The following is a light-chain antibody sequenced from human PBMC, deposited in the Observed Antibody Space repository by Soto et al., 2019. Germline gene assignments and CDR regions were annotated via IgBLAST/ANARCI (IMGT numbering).Light chain of an antibody. CDR3: SSYKTSNTYV. J-gene: IGLJ1*01. CDR2: DVS. CDR1: SADVGIYNR. V-gene: IGLV2-18*02. Sequence: QSALTQPPSVSGSPGQSVTISCTGTSADVGIYNRVAWYQQPPGTSPKLVICDVSNRPSGVPDRFSGSKSGSTASLTISGLQAEDEADYYCSSYKTSNTYVFGTGTKLTVL.